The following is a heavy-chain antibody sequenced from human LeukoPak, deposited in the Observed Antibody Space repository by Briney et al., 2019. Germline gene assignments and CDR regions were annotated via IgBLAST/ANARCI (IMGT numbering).Heavy chain of an antibody. J-gene: IGHJ5*02. CDR1: GFTFSSYG. V-gene: IGHV3-33*06. CDR3: AKDPPIAAVKLDYWFDP. D-gene: IGHD6-13*01. Sequence: SGGSLRLSCAASGFTFSSYGMHWVRQAPGKGLEWVAVILSDGSKEFYTDSVKGRFTISRDNSKNTLYLQMNSLRAEDTAVYYCAKDPPIAAVKLDYWFDPWGQGTLVTVSS. CDR2: ILSDGSKE.